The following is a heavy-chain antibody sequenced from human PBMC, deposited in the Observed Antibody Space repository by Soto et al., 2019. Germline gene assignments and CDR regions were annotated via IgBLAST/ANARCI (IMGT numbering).Heavy chain of an antibody. CDR1: GGSFSGYY. CDR3: ARGVGLSGSSWPYYYYYYMDV. CDR2: INHSGST. D-gene: IGHD6-13*01. J-gene: IGHJ6*03. V-gene: IGHV4-34*01. Sequence: QVQLQQWGAGLLKPSETLSLTCAVYGGSFSGYYWSWIRQPPGKGLEWIGEINHSGSTNYNPSLKSRVTISVDTSKNQFSLKLSSVTAADTAVYYCARGVGLSGSSWPYYYYYYMDVWGKGTTVTVSS.